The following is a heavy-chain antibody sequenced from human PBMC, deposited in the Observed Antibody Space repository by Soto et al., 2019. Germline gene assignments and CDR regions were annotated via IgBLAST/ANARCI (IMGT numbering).Heavy chain of an antibody. J-gene: IGHJ6*02. V-gene: IGHV3-48*03. CDR3: ARGSDSSTSAYYYYGMDV. D-gene: IGHD2-2*01. Sequence: GGSLRLSCAASGFTFSSYEMNWVRQAPGKGLEWASYISSSGSTIYYADSVKGRFTISRDNAKNSLYLQMNSLRAEDTAVYYCARGSDSSTSAYYYYGMDVWGQGTTVTVSS. CDR1: GFTFSSYE. CDR2: ISSSGSTI.